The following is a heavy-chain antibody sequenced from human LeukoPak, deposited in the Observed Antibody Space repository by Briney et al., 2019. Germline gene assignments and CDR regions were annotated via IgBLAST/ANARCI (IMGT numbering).Heavy chain of an antibody. CDR1: GGSISSGDYY. V-gene: IGHV4-30-4*01. J-gene: IGHJ4*02. CDR2: IYYSGST. CDR3: ARGEPMTVTGGAPYYFDY. Sequence: SQTLSLTCTVSGGSISSGDYYWSWIRQPPGKGLEWIGYIYYSGSTYYNPSLKSRVTISVDTSKNQFSLKLSSVTAADTAVYYCARGEPMTVTGGAPYYFDYWGQGTLVTVSS. D-gene: IGHD4-17*01.